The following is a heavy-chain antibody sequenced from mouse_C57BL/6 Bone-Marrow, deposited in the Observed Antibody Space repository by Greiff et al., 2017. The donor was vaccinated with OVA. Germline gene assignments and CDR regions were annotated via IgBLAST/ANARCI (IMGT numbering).Heavy chain of an antibody. CDR3: ARGSITTTFAY. D-gene: IGHD1-2*01. Sequence: VQLQESGPELVKPGASVKISCKASGYAFSSSWMNWVKQRPGKGLEWIGRIYPGDGDTNYNGKVKGKATLTADKSSSTAYMQLSSLTSEDSAVYFCARGSITTTFAYWGQGTLVTVSA. CDR2: IYPGDGDT. CDR1: GYAFSSSW. V-gene: IGHV1-82*01. J-gene: IGHJ3*01.